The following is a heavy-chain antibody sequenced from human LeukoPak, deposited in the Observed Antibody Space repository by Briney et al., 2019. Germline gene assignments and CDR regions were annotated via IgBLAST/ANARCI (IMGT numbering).Heavy chain of an antibody. CDR3: ASGPPGLGFIY. Sequence: GGSLRLSCAASGFTFSSFWMPWVRQAPGKGLEWVANIKQDGSEKYYVDSVKGRFTISRDNAKNSLYLQMNSLRADDTAVYYCASGPPGLGFIYWGQGALVTVSS. D-gene: IGHD3-10*01. J-gene: IGHJ4*02. V-gene: IGHV3-7*01. CDR2: IKQDGSEK. CDR1: GFTFSSFW.